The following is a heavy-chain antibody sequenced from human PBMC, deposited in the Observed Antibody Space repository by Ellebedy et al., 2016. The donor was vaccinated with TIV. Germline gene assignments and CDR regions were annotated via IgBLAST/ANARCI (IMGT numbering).Heavy chain of an antibody. Sequence: AASVKVSCKASGYIFTSNGISWVRQAPGQGLEWMGWISSSNGNTNYATKFQGRVTMTRDTSISTAYMELSSLRSDDTAVYYCARDGGAMVRGVIINNYYYGMDVWGQGTTVTLSS. V-gene: IGHV1-18*01. CDR2: ISSSNGNT. D-gene: IGHD3-10*01. J-gene: IGHJ6*02. CDR3: ARDGGAMVRGVIINNYYYGMDV. CDR1: GYIFTSNG.